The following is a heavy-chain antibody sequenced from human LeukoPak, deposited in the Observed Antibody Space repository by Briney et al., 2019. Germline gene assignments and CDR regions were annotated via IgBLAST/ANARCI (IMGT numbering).Heavy chain of an antibody. V-gene: IGHV1-2*02. J-gene: IGHJ4*02. CDR1: GYTFTGYY. D-gene: IGHD6-19*01. Sequence: GASVKVSCKASGYTFTGYYMHWVRQAPGQGLEWMGWINPNSGGTNYAQKFQGRVTMTRDTSISTAYMELSRLRSDDTAVYYCARDPPYSSGWYEGNYYFDYWGQGTLVTVSS. CDR2: INPNSGGT. CDR3: ARDPPYSSGWYEGNYYFDY.